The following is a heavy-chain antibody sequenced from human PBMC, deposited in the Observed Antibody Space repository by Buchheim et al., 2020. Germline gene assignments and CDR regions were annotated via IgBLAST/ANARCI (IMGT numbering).Heavy chain of an antibody. CDR1: GYPFTSYD. V-gene: IGHV1-8*01. Sequence: QVQLVQSGAEVKKPGASVKVSCKASGYPFTSYDINWVRQATGQGLEWMGWMNPTSGKTGYAQKFQGRVTMTRNTSISTASTELSSLRSEDTAVYYCARGSPPPMIVVVPNWFDPWGQGTL. CDR2: MNPTSGKT. CDR3: ARGSPPPMIVVVPNWFDP. D-gene: IGHD3-22*01. J-gene: IGHJ5*02.